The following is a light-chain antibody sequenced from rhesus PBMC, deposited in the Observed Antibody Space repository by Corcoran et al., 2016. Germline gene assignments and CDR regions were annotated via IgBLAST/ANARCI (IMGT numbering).Light chain of an antibody. Sequence: DIQMTQSPSSLSASVGDRVTITCRASQGITNDLAWYQQKPGETPKLLIYEASSLQSGIPSRFSGSGSWTDFTLPISSLQPEDFATFYCQHGYGTPYSFGQGTKVKIK. CDR3: QHGYGTPYS. J-gene: IGKJ2*01. CDR1: QGITND. V-gene: IGKV1-25*01. CDR2: EAS.